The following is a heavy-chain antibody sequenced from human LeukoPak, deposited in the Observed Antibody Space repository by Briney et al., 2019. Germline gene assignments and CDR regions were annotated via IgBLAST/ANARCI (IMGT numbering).Heavy chain of an antibody. CDR1: GFTFSTYG. CDR2: ISGSGGST. J-gene: IGHJ4*02. CDR3: AKGLTTVTTLYYFDY. Sequence: PGGSLRLSCAASGFTFSTYGMSWVRQAPGKGLEWVSGISGSGGSTYYADSVKGRFTISRDNSKNTLYLQMNSLRAEDTAVYYCAKGLTTVTTLYYFDYWGQGTLVTVSS. V-gene: IGHV3-23*01. D-gene: IGHD4-17*01.